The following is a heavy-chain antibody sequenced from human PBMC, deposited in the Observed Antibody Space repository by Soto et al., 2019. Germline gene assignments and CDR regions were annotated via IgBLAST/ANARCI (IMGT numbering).Heavy chain of an antibody. J-gene: IGHJ5*02. CDR1: GGSISSSSYY. CDR3: ANLVAATVVNWFDP. D-gene: IGHD2-15*01. CDR2: IYYSGST. Sequence: SETLSLTCTVSGGSISSSSYYWGWIRQPPGKGLEWIGSIYYSGSTYYNPSLKSRVTISVDTSKNQFSLKLSSVTAADTAVYYCANLVAATVVNWFDPWGQGTLVTVSS. V-gene: IGHV4-39*01.